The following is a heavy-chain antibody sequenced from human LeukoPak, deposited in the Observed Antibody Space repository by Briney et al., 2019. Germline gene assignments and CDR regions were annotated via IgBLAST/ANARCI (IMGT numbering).Heavy chain of an antibody. CDR3: ARGNILKVPDY. CDR1: GFTFSSYS. CDR2: ISSSSSTI. D-gene: IGHD2/OR15-2a*01. V-gene: IGHV3-48*01. Sequence: GGSLRLSCAASGFTFSSYSMNWVRQAPGKGLEWVSYISSSSSTIYYADSVKGRFTISRDNAKNSLYLQMNSLRAEDTAVYYCARGNILKVPDYWGQGTLVTVSS. J-gene: IGHJ4*02.